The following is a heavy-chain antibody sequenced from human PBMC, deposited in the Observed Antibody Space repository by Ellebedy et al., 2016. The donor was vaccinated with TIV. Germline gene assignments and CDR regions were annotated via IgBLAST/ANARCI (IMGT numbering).Heavy chain of an antibody. CDR2: IIPIFGTA. J-gene: IGHJ4*02. CDR1: GGTFSSYA. D-gene: IGHD3-22*01. CDR3: AREGSDYYDSSGYYYVYYFDY. Sequence: SVKVSXXASGGTFSSYAISWVRQAPGQGLEWMGGIIPIFGTANYAQKFQGRVTITADESTSTAYMELSSLRSEDTAVYYCAREGSDYYDSSGYYYVYYFDYWGQGTLVTVSS. V-gene: IGHV1-69*13.